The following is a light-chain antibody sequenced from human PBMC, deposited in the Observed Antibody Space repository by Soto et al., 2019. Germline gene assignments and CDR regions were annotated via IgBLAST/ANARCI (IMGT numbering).Light chain of an antibody. J-gene: IGLJ2*01. CDR3: SSYAGRNNLL. CDR2: QVS. Sequence: QSVLTQPPSASGSPGQSVTISCTGTSSDAAYYNYVSWYQQRPGKAPKLMIYQVSKRPSGVPDRFSGSKSGNTASLTVSGLQAEDEADYYCSSYAGRNNLLFGGGTQLTVL. V-gene: IGLV2-8*01. CDR1: SSDAAYYNY.